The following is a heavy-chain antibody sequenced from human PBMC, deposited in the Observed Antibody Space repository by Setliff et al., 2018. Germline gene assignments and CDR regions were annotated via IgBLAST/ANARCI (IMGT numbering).Heavy chain of an antibody. D-gene: IGHD2-21*01. CDR2: IYYSGST. J-gene: IGHJ4*02. CDR1: GDSISSGSYY. V-gene: IGHV4-61*10. CDR3: ARLRGAFDY. Sequence: SETLSLTCTVSGDSISSGSYYWTWIRQPAGKGLEWIGYIYYSGSTNYNPSLESRVTIXXXTSKKQXXXXXXXXXXXDTAVYYCARLRGAFDYWGQGTLVTVSS.